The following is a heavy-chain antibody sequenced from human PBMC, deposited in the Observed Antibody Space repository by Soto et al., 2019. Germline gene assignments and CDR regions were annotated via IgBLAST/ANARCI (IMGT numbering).Heavy chain of an antibody. CDR1: GGSISSNGYY. CDR3: ATRTSPYSEYFQH. V-gene: IGHV4-31*03. D-gene: IGHD3-10*01. Sequence: PSETLSLTCTVSGGSISSNGYYWSWIRQHPGKGMEWIGYIYYSGGTYYNTSLKSRLTISADKSKNQFSLKLSSMTAADTAVYYCATRTSPYSEYFQHWGQGTLVTVS. CDR2: IYYSGGT. J-gene: IGHJ1*01.